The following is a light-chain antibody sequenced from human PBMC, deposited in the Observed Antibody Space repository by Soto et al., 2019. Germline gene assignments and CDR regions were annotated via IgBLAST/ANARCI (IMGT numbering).Light chain of an antibody. V-gene: IGLV2-8*01. CDR3: SSYSGTNNLLI. CDR2: EVS. J-gene: IGLJ2*01. Sequence: QSALTQPPSASGSPGQSVTISCTGTSNDVGNYNYVSWYQQHPGKAPKVLISEVSKRPSGVPDRFSGSKSGNMASLTVSWLQAEDEADYYCSSYSGTNNLLIFGGGTKLTVL. CDR1: SNDVGNYNY.